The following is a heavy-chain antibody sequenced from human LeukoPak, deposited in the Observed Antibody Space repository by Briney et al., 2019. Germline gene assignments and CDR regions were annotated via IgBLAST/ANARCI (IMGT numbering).Heavy chain of an antibody. CDR3: ARGYRDY. J-gene: IGHJ4*02. Sequence: GGSLRLSCEASGFTFSSYWMSWVRQVPGKGLEWVANIKQDGSEKYYVDSVKGRFTISRDSAKNSLYLQMNSLRAEDTALYYCARGYRDYWGQGTLVTVSS. D-gene: IGHD1-14*01. CDR1: GFTFSSYW. CDR2: IKQDGSEK. V-gene: IGHV3-7*01.